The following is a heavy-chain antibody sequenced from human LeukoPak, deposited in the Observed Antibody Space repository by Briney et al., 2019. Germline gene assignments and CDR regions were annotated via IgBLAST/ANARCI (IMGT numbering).Heavy chain of an antibody. CDR3: ASGRNDYGDSPDAFDI. CDR1: GFTFSSYA. Sequence: GGSLRLSCAASGFTFSSYAMHWVRQAPGKGLEYVSAISSNGGSTYYANSVKGRFTISRDNSKNTLYLQMGSLRAEDMAVYYCASGRNDYGDSPDAFDIWGQGTMVTVSS. D-gene: IGHD4-17*01. V-gene: IGHV3-64*01. CDR2: ISSNGGST. J-gene: IGHJ3*02.